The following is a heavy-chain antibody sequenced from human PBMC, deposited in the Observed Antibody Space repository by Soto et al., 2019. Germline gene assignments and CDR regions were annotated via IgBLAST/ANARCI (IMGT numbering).Heavy chain of an antibody. D-gene: IGHD5-18*01. V-gene: IGHV3-53*01. CDR2: IYSGGST. Sequence: GGSLRLSCAASGFTVSSNYMSWVRQAPGKGLEWVSVIYSGGSTYYADSVKGRLTISRDNFKNTLYLQMNSLRAEDTAVYYCARDGYSYGQPIDYWGQGTLVTVSS. CDR1: GFTVSSNY. J-gene: IGHJ4*02. CDR3: ARDGYSYGQPIDY.